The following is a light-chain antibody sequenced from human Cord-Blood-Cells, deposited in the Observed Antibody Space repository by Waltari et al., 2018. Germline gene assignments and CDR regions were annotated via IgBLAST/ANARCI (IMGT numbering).Light chain of an antibody. CDR3: QACDSSTVV. Sequence: SYDLTQPPSVSVSPGQTASITCSGDKLGDKYACWYQQKPGQSPVLVIYQNSKRPSGIPGRFSGSNSGNTVTLTISGTQAMDEADYYCQACDSSTVVFGGGTKLTVL. CDR1: KLGDKY. CDR2: QNS. V-gene: IGLV3-1*01. J-gene: IGLJ2*01.